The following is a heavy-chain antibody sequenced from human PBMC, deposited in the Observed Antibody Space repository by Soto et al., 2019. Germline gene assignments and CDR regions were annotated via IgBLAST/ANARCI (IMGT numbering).Heavy chain of an antibody. CDR3: ARDYISYGPFDY. CDR2: ISSSSSTI. CDR1: GFTCSSYS. D-gene: IGHD5-18*01. Sequence: EVQLVESGGGLVQPGGSLRLSCAASGFTCSSYSMNWVRQAPGKGLEWVSCISSSSSTIYYADSVKGRFTISSDNATNSLYLQMNSLRAEDTAVYYCARDYISYGPFDYWGQGTLVTVS. V-gene: IGHV3-48*01. J-gene: IGHJ4*02.